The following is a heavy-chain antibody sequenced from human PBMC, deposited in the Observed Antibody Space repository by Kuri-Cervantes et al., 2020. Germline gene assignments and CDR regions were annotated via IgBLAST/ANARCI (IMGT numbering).Heavy chain of an antibody. CDR1: GFTFSSYA. Sequence: LSLTCAASGFTFSSYAMHWVRQAPGKGLEWVAVISYDGSNKYYADSVKGRFTISRDNSKNTLYLQMNSLRAEDTAVYYCARDGGSTSWYLFEYWGQGTLVTVSS. J-gene: IGHJ4*02. CDR3: ARDGGSTSWYLFEY. CDR2: ISYDGSNK. D-gene: IGHD6-13*01. V-gene: IGHV3-30*01.